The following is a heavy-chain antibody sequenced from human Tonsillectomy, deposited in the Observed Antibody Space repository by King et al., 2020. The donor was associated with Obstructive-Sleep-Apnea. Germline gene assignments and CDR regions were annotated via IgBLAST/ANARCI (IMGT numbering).Heavy chain of an antibody. J-gene: IGHJ5*02. CDR3: ARAAGNWFDSSGSYPSGFDP. CDR1: GGSISSSGYY. Sequence: QLQESGPGLVKPSETLSLTCTVSGGSISSSGYYWGWIRQPPGKRLKWIGSIYYSGSTYYNPSLKSRVTISLDTSKNQFSLKLNSMTAADTAVYYCARAAGNWFDSSGSYPSGFDPWGQGTLVTVSS. V-gene: IGHV4-39*07. D-gene: IGHD3-22*01. CDR2: IYYSGST.